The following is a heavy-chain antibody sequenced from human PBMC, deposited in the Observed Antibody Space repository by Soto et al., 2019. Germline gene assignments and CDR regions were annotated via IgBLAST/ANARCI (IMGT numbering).Heavy chain of an antibody. J-gene: IGHJ5*02. D-gene: IGHD4-17*01. CDR3: ARDRRLRMNWFDP. CDR1: GYTFTSYA. Sequence: GASVKVSCKASGYTFTSYAMHWVRQAPGQRLEWMGWINAGNGNTKYSQKFQGRVTITRDTSASTAYMELSSLRSEDTAVYYCARDRRLRMNWFDPWGQGTLVTVPQ. V-gene: IGHV1-3*01. CDR2: INAGNGNT.